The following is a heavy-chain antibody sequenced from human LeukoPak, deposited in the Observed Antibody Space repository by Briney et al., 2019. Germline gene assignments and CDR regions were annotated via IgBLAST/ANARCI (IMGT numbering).Heavy chain of an antibody. CDR2: IRDDGT. CDR3: AKKGYAGSGTYSYYFDY. Sequence: GGSLRLSCAASGFTFSNFAMTWVSQPHGGGLEWVSAIRDDGTWYADSVKGRFTISRDNSENTLYLQMNSLRAEDTAVYYCAKKGYAGSGTYSYYFDYWGQGTLVTVSS. CDR1: GFTFSNFA. J-gene: IGHJ4*02. V-gene: IGHV3-23*01. D-gene: IGHD3-10*01.